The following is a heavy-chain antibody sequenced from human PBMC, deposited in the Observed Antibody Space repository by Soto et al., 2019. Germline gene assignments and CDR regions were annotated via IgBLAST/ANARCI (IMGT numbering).Heavy chain of an antibody. Sequence: QVQLVESGGGVVQPGRSLRVSCSASGFIFSAYAMHWVRQAPGKGLEWVAVISYDGSNTYYADSVKGRFTISRDNSKNTVYLHMNSLRAEDTAMYYCARERREGGYPFPKAGLSYWGQGTLVTVSS. J-gene: IGHJ4*02. CDR2: ISYDGSNT. D-gene: IGHD3-22*01. V-gene: IGHV3-30-3*01. CDR3: ARERREGGYPFPKAGLSY. CDR1: GFIFSAYA.